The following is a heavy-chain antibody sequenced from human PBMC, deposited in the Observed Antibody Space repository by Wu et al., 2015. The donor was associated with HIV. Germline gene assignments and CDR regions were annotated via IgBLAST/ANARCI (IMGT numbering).Heavy chain of an antibody. D-gene: IGHD6-6*01. CDR2: MNPKSGNA. CDR1: GYTFISND. V-gene: IGHV1-8*01. J-gene: IGHJ4*02. CDR3: ARADYSSSPFDY. Sequence: VRLVQSGAEMKKPGASVKISCKASGYTFISNDVNWVRQATGQGPEWMGWMNPKSGNAGFAPNFRGRISMTRNVSATTAYLELSSLTSEDTAVYYCARADYSSSPFDYWGQGTLVTVSS.